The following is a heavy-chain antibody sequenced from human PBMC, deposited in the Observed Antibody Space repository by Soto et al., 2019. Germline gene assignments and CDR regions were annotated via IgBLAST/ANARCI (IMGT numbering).Heavy chain of an antibody. J-gene: IGHJ6*02. CDR3: ARAKIAMPGTQYYGMDV. CDR1: GFTFSAYA. CDR2: ISTTSSTI. V-gene: IGHV3-48*02. Sequence: EVQLVESGGGLAQPGGSLRLSCAASGFTFSAYAMNWVRQAPGKGLEWISYISTTSSTIIYADSVKGRFIISRDDAKNSLYLQMNSLRDEDTNVYYCARAKIAMPGTQYYGMDVWGQGTAVTVSS. D-gene: IGHD6-19*01.